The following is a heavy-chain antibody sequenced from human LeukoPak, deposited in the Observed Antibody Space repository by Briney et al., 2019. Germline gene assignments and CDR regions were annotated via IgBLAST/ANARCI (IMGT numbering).Heavy chain of an antibody. CDR2: LYNSGRT. V-gene: IGHV4-39*01. J-gene: IGHJ6*03. CDR1: GVSISSNDYY. CDR3: ASILDYHYCMDV. Sequence: PSETLSLTCIVSGVSISSNDYYWGWIRQPPGKGLEYIGSLYNSGRTFYNPSLKSRVTISVDPSKNQFSLKLSSVTAADTAVYYCASILDYHYCMDVWGKGTTVTVSS.